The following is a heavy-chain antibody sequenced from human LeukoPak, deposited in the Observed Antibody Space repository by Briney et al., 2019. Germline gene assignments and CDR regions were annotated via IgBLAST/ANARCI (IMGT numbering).Heavy chain of an antibody. CDR1: GGSISSGGYS. D-gene: IGHD3-10*01. J-gene: IGHJ6*04. CDR3: ARVGSYPGIYYYGMDV. V-gene: IGHV4-30-2*05. Sequence: SETLSLTCAVSGGSISSGGYSWSWIRQPPGKGLEWIGYIYHSGSTYYNPSLKSRVTISVDTSKNQFSLKLSSVTAADTAVYYCARVGSYPGIYYYGMDVWGKGTTVTVSS. CDR2: IYHSGST.